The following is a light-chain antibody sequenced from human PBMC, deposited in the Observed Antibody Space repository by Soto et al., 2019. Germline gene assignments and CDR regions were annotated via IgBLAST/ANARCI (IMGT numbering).Light chain of an antibody. CDR3: QQYHSYSRYS. V-gene: IGKV1-5*01. J-gene: IGKJ2*01. CDR1: QSISSW. CDR2: DAS. Sequence: DIQMTQSPSTLSASVGDRVTITCRASQSISSWVAWYQQKPGKAPKLLIYDASSLESGGPSRFSGSGSGTDFTLTISSLQPDDFATYYCQQYHSYSRYSFGQGTKLEIK.